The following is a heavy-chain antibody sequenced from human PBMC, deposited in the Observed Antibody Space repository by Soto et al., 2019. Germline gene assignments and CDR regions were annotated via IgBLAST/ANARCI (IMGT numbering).Heavy chain of an antibody. J-gene: IGHJ4*02. Sequence: SETLSLTCTVSGASVSSGSPFRSWIRQPPGKGLEWIGYIYYSGSTSYNPSLKSRVTISIDTSKNQLSLKLSSVTAADTAVYYCARDGATTPFDYWGQGTLVTVSS. CDR2: IYYSGST. CDR1: GASVSSGSPF. V-gene: IGHV4-61*01. CDR3: ARDGATTPFDY. D-gene: IGHD4-17*01.